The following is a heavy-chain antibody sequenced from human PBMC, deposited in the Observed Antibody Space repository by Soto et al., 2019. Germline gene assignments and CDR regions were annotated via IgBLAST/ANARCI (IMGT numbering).Heavy chain of an antibody. CDR2: IIPIFGTA. V-gene: IGHV1-69*01. Sequence: QVQLVQSGAEVKKPGSSVKVSCKASGGTFSSYAISWVRQAPGQGLEWMGGIIPIFGTANYAQKFQGRVTITADESTSTAYMVLSSLRSEDTAVYYCARGGYYDSSGFYDAFDIWGQGTMGTVST. CDR3: ARGGYYDSSGFYDAFDI. CDR1: GGTFSSYA. J-gene: IGHJ3*02. D-gene: IGHD3-22*01.